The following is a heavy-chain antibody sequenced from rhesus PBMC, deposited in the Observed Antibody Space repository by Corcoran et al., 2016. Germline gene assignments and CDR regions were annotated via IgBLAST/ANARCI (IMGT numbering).Heavy chain of an antibody. Sequence: EVQLVETGGGLVQPGGSLKLSCAASGFTFSSYGLSLVRQAPGKGLAWVSAIHSGGGSTYNADSVKGRFTISRDNSKNTLSLQMNSLRAEDTAVYYCAKGDGLDSWGHGVVVTVSS. CDR3: AKGDGLDS. J-gene: IGHJ6*01. CDR2: IHSGGGST. CDR1: GFTFSSYG. V-gene: IGHV3S5*01.